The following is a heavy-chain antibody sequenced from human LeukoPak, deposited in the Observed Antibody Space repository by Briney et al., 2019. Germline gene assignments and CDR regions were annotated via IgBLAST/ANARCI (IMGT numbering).Heavy chain of an antibody. V-gene: IGHV3-53*01. D-gene: IGHD6-6*01. CDR3: ARVHSSSFLD. CDR1: GFSVSSNY. Sequence: GGSLRLSCAASGFSVSSNYMSWVRQAPGKGLEWVSVIYSGGSTYYADSVKGRFTISRDNSKNTLYLQMNSLSAEDTAVYYCARVHSSSFLDWGQGTLVTVSS. J-gene: IGHJ4*02. CDR2: IYSGGST.